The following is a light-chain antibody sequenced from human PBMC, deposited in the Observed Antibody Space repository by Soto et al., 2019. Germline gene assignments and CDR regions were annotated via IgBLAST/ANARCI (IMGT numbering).Light chain of an antibody. J-gene: IGKJ2*01. Sequence: DIVMTQSPDSLAVSLGERANINCKSSQSVLFSSNNNNYLAWYQQKPGQPPKLLIYWASTRESGVPDRFSGSGSGKDFTLTISSLQAEDVAVYYCQQYSTTPRTLGQGTKLEIK. CDR1: QSVLFSSNNNNY. CDR3: QQYSTTPRT. V-gene: IGKV4-1*01. CDR2: WAS.